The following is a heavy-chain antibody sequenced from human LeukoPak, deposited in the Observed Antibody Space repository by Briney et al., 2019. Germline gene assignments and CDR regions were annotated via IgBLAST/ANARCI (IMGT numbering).Heavy chain of an antibody. Sequence: GGSLRLSCAASGFTFSSYAMSWVRQAPGKGLEWVSAISGSGGSTYYADSVKGRFTISRDNSKNTLYLQMNSLRAEDTAVYYCANGGRGCSYGYFDYWGQGTLVTVSP. CDR1: GFTFSSYA. CDR3: ANGGRGCSYGYFDY. CDR2: ISGSGGST. V-gene: IGHV3-23*01. J-gene: IGHJ4*02. D-gene: IGHD5-18*01.